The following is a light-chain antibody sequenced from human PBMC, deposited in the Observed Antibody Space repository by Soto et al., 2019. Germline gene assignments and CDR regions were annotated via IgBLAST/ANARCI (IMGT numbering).Light chain of an antibody. Sequence: DIQMTQSPSSLSASVGDRVAITCRASHTITRYINWYQQKSGQAPKLLINAASTLRGGVPSRFSGSGSGTDFTLTIDSLQPEDFATYYCQQSYNSPFNFGPGTKVDIK. CDR2: AAS. CDR1: HTITRY. V-gene: IGKV1-39*01. CDR3: QQSYNSPFN. J-gene: IGKJ3*01.